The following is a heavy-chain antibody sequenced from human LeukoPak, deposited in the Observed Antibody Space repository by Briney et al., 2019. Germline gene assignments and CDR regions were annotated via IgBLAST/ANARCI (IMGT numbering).Heavy chain of an antibody. D-gene: IGHD2-2*01. CDR3: TTQPSGDIVVVPAAMPIDY. J-gene: IGHJ4*02. V-gene: IGHV3-73*01. CDR2: IRSKANSYAT. Sequence: PGGSLRLSCAASGFTFSGSAMHWVRQASGKGLEWVGRIRSKANSYATAYAASVKGRFTISRDDSKNTAYLQMNSLKTEDTAVYYCTTQPSGDIVVVPAAMPIDYWGQGTLVTASS. CDR1: GFTFSGSA.